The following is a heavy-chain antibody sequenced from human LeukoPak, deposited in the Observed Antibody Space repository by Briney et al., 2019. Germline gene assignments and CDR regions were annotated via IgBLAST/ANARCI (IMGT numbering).Heavy chain of an antibody. Sequence: GGSLRLPCAASGFTFSNSVVSWVRQAPGKGLEWVSSFSGSDENTHHADSVKGRFTISRDNSKNTLYLQMNSLRVEDTATYYCAKLKVFGSGSWDYWGQGSLVTVSS. V-gene: IGHV3-23*01. CDR3: AKLKVFGSGSWDY. CDR1: GFTFSNSV. CDR2: FSGSDENT. D-gene: IGHD3-10*01. J-gene: IGHJ4*02.